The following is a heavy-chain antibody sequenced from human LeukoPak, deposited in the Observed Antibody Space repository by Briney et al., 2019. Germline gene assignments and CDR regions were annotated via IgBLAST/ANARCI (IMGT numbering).Heavy chain of an antibody. Sequence: GGSLRLSCAASGFTFDDYAMHWVRQAPGKGLEWVSLISWDGGSAYYADSVKGRFTISRDNSKNSLYLQMNSLRAEDTALYYCAKDKPKTRYSGSSKAPSRTRAPGTHPDYWGQGTLVTVSS. CDR3: AKDKPKTRYSGSSKAPSRTRAPGTHPDY. CDR1: GFTFDDYA. J-gene: IGHJ4*02. D-gene: IGHD1-26*01. CDR2: ISWDGGSA. V-gene: IGHV3-43D*03.